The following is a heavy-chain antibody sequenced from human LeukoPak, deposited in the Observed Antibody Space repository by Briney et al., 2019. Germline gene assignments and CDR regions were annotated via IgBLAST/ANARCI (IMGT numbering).Heavy chain of an antibody. J-gene: IGHJ6*03. Sequence: GGSLRLSCAASGFTFSSYAMSWVRQAPGKGLEWVSAISGSGGSTYYADSVKGRFTISRDNAKNSLYLQMNSLRAGDTAVYYCARDRGGGHMDVWGKGTTVTISS. CDR3: ARDRGGGHMDV. D-gene: IGHD2-15*01. CDR1: GFTFSSYA. V-gene: IGHV3-23*01. CDR2: ISGSGGST.